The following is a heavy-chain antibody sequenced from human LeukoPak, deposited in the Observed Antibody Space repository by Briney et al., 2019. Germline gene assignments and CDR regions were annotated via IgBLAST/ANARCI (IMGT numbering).Heavy chain of an antibody. CDR1: GLTFNKAW. J-gene: IGHJ4*02. CDR2: ISGSGGST. D-gene: IGHD2-2*01. Sequence: GGSLRLSCAASGLTFNKAWMGWVRQAPGKGLEWVSAISGSGGSTYYADSVKGRFTISRDNSKNTLYLQMNSLRAEDTAVYYCAKDLGYCSSTSCYATAFDYWGQGTLVTVSA. V-gene: IGHV3-23*01. CDR3: AKDLGYCSSTSCYATAFDY.